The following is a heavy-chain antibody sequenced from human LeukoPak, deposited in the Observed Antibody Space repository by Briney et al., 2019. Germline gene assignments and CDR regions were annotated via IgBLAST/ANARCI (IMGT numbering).Heavy chain of an antibody. J-gene: IGHJ4*02. CDR1: GASINRGTHY. Sequence: SQTLSLTCTVSGASINRGTHYWSWVRQAAGKGLEWLGRVYATGNTNYNPSLWSRLSISIDTSRNQFSLRLSSVTAADTAIYYCARDRSYYSDTGADYWGQGIMVIVSS. V-gene: IGHV4-61*02. CDR2: VYATGNT. D-gene: IGHD3-22*01. CDR3: ARDRSYYSDTGADY.